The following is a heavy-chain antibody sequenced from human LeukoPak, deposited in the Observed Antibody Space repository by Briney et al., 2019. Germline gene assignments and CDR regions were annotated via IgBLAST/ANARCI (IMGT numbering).Heavy chain of an antibody. V-gene: IGHV1-2*02. CDR3: AREHSSSSGKVFDY. CDR1: GYTFTGYY. Sequence: VSVKVSCKASGYTFTGYYMHWVRQAPGQGLEWMGWINPNSGGTNYAQKFQGRVTMTRDTSISTAYMELSRLRSDDTAVYYCAREHSSSSGKVFDYWGQGTLVTVSS. CDR2: INPNSGGT. D-gene: IGHD6-6*01. J-gene: IGHJ4*02.